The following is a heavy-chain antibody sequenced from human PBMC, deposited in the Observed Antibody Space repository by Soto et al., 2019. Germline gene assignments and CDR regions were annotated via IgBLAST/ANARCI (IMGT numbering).Heavy chain of an antibody. D-gene: IGHD6-13*01. Sequence: SVKVSCKASGGTFSSYAISWVRQAPGQGLEWMGGIIPIFGTANYAQKFQGRVTITADESTSTAYMKLSSLRSEDTAVYYCARAQNGYSSSWPFDYWGQGTLVTVSS. CDR3: ARAQNGYSSSWPFDY. J-gene: IGHJ4*02. CDR1: GGTFSSYA. CDR2: IIPIFGTA. V-gene: IGHV1-69*13.